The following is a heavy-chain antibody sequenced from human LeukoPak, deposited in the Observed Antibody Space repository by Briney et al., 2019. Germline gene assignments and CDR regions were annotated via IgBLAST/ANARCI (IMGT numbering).Heavy chain of an antibody. Sequence: PSETLSLTCAVYGGSFSGFYWSWIRQPPAKGLEWIWEINHSGGTNYNPSLKGRVTISVDTSKNQFSLKLSSVTAADTAVYYCARARGQQLVDGRGDYWGQGTLVTVSS. CDR2: INHSGGT. V-gene: IGHV4-34*01. CDR1: GGSFSGFY. D-gene: IGHD6-13*01. CDR3: ARARGQQLVDGRGDY. J-gene: IGHJ4*02.